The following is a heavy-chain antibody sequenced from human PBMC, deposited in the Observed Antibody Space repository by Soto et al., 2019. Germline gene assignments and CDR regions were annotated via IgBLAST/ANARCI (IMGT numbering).Heavy chain of an antibody. D-gene: IGHD2-21*02. CDR3: ARGLMTAGFDY. CDR1: GFTFRSYW. J-gene: IGHJ4*02. V-gene: IGHV3-74*01. Sequence: PGXSLRLSCAASGFTFRSYWMHWVRQAPGKVLVWVSRXHSDGXNTTYAESVKGXFTISRDXXKNTLYLKMNSLRDEDMALYYCARGLMTAGFDYWGKGTLVTVFS. CDR2: XHSDGXNT.